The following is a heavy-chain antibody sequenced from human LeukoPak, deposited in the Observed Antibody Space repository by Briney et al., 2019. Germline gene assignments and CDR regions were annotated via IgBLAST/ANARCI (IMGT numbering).Heavy chain of an antibody. J-gene: IGHJ4*02. CDR3: ARANNWNYALGY. CDR1: GYTFTTYG. Sequence: ASVKVSCKASGYTFTTYGISWVRQAPGQGLEWMGWISAYNGNTNYAQKFQGRVTMTTDTSTSTAYMELRSLRSDDTAMYYCARANNWNYALGYWGQGTLVTVSS. CDR2: ISAYNGNT. D-gene: IGHD1-7*01. V-gene: IGHV1-18*01.